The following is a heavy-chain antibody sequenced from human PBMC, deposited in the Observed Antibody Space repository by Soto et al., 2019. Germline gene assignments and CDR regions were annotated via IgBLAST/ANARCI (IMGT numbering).Heavy chain of an antibody. J-gene: IGHJ6*02. CDR3: ARSTPRPPYYYYYGMDV. Sequence: QVQLVQSGAEVKKPGSSVKVSCTASGGTFSSYAISWVRQAPGQGLEWMGGIIPIFGTANYAQKFQGRVTITADESTSTAYMELSSLRSEDTAVYYCARSTPRPPYYYYYGMDVWGQGTTVTVSS. V-gene: IGHV1-69*01. CDR1: GGTFSSYA. CDR2: IIPIFGTA.